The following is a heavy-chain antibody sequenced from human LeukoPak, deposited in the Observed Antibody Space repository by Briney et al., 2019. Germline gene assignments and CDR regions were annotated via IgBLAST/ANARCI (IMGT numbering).Heavy chain of an antibody. CDR3: ARLTAMYVEA. J-gene: IGHJ4*02. Sequence: GESLKISCQGSGCSFTNYWIGWVRQMPGKGLEWMGRIDPSDSYTNYSPSFQGHVTISADKSISTAYLQWSSLKASDTAMYYCARLTAMYVEAWGQGTLVTVSS. D-gene: IGHD5-18*01. CDR2: IDPSDSYT. CDR1: GCSFTNYW. V-gene: IGHV5-10-1*01.